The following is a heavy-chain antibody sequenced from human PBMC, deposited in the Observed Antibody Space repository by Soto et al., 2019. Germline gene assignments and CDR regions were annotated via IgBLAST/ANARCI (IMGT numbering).Heavy chain of an antibody. CDR1: GGSISSYY. V-gene: IGHV4-4*07. J-gene: IGHJ4*02. CDR3: ARACSSNSCYDVFDY. D-gene: IGHD2-2*01. Sequence: SETLSLTCTVSGGSISSYYWSWIRQPAGKGLEWIGRIYTSGSTNYNPSLKSRVTMSVDTSKNQFSLKLSSVTAADTAVYYCARACSSNSCYDVFDYWGQGTLVTAPQ. CDR2: IYTSGST.